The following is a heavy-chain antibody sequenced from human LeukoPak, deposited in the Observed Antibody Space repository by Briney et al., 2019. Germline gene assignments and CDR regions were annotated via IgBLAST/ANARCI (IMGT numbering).Heavy chain of an antibody. CDR2: ISYDGSSK. Sequence: GRSLRLTCAASGFTFSSYAMHWVRQAPGKGLEWVAVISYDGSSKYYADSVKGRFTISRDNSKNMLYLQMSSLRAEDRAVYYCARVYYDGSGGAFDIWGQGTMVTVS. V-gene: IGHV3-30-3*01. CDR1: GFTFSSYA. J-gene: IGHJ3*02. D-gene: IGHD3-22*01. CDR3: ARVYYDGSGGAFDI.